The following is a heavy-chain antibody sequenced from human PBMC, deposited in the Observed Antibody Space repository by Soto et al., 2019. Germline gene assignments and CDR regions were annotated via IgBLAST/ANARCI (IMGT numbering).Heavy chain of an antibody. J-gene: IGHJ4*02. CDR1: GFTFTNYW. V-gene: IGHV3-74*01. CDR2: IDGIGTGT. Sequence: EVQLVQSGGGSVQPGGSLRLSCAASGFTFTNYWMHWVRQVPGKGLVWVARIDGIGTGTSYSDSVRGRFTISRDNAKNMWDLQMNSLRAEDTAVYYCTTVFEYWGRGTLVTVSS. CDR3: TTVFEY.